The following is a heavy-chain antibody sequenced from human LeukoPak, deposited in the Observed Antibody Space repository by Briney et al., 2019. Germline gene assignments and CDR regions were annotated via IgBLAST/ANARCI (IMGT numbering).Heavy chain of an antibody. Sequence: GGSLRLSCAASGFTFDDYAMHWVRQAPGKGLEWVSGISWNSGSIGYADSVKGRFTISRGNAKNSLYLQMNSLRAEDMALYYCAKTSYSSSWGYYFDYWGQGTLVTVSS. CDR1: GFTFDDYA. J-gene: IGHJ4*02. V-gene: IGHV3-9*03. CDR2: ISWNSGSI. CDR3: AKTSYSSSWGYYFDY. D-gene: IGHD6-13*01.